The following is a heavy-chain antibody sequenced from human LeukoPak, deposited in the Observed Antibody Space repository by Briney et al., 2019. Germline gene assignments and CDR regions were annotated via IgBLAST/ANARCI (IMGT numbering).Heavy chain of an antibody. CDR1: GFTFSSYS. V-gene: IGHV3-21*01. Sequence: GGCLRLSCAASGFTFSSYSMNWVSQARGKGLESVLSISSSSSYIFYADSVKGRFTIARDNTKNSLYLQMNSLRAEDTAVYYCARDRPFVSGSYYIDYWGQGTLVTVYS. J-gene: IGHJ4*02. CDR3: ARDRPFVSGSYYIDY. CDR2: ISSSSSYI. D-gene: IGHD1-26*01.